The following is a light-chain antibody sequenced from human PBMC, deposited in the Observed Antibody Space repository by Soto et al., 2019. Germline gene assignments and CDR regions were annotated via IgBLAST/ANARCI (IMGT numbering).Light chain of an antibody. CDR2: AAS. J-gene: IGKJ4*01. CDR3: QRYYNAPFT. CDR1: QGIKNY. V-gene: IGKV1-27*01. Sequence: DIQVTQYPSSLSASVGDRVTITCRASQGIKNYLAWYQQKPGEIPKLLIYAASTLESGIPPRFSGSGSGTDFTLTINNLQPDDVATYYCQRYYNAPFTFGGGTKVEIK.